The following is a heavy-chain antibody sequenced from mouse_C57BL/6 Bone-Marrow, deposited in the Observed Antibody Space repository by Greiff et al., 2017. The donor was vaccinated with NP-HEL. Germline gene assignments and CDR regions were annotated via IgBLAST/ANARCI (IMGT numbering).Heavy chain of an antibody. CDR3: ARGPIYYEYDVWFAY. D-gene: IGHD2-4*01. V-gene: IGHV1-55*01. Sequence: QVQLQQPGAELVKPGASVKMSCKASGYTFTSYWITWVKQRPGQGLEWIGDIYPGSGSTNYNEKFKSKATLTVDTSSSTAYMQLSSLTSEDSAGYYCARGPIYYEYDVWFAYWGQGTLVTVSA. CDR1: GYTFTSYW. J-gene: IGHJ3*01. CDR2: IYPGSGST.